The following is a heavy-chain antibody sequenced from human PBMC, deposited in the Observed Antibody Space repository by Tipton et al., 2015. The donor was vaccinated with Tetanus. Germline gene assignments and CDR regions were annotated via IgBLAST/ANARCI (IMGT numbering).Heavy chain of an antibody. CDR3: ARLDYAASGYIIRFGP. Sequence: TLSLTCSVSGGSISSGGYYWSWIRQHPGKGLEWIGHIYFSGSAFYNPSLRNRLFMSVDTSKNNFSLRLSSVTAADSAVYYCARLDYAASGYIIRFGPWGQGTLVSVS. CDR2: IYFSGSA. J-gene: IGHJ5*02. V-gene: IGHV4-31*03. D-gene: IGHD4/OR15-4a*01. CDR1: GGSISSGGYY.